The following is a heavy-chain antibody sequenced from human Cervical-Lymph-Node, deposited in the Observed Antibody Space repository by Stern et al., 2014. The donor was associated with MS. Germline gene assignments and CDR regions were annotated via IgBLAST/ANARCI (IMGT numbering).Heavy chain of an antibody. J-gene: IGHJ5*02. V-gene: IGHV5-51*03. Sequence: VQLVESGAEVKKPGESLKISCTGSGYSFTSYWIAWVRHMPGKGLEWMGIVDPGDSDPRYSPSFQGQVSISADKSTSTAYLQWSSLKASDTAMYYCARNRYSSSWYTFDPWGQGTLVTVSS. D-gene: IGHD6-13*01. CDR1: GYSFTSYW. CDR2: VDPGDSDP. CDR3: ARNRYSSSWYTFDP.